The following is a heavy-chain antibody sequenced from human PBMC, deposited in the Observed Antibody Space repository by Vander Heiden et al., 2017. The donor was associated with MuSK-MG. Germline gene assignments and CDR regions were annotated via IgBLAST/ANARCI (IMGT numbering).Heavy chain of an antibody. D-gene: IGHD2-15*01. V-gene: IGHV6-1*01. J-gene: IGHJ5*02. CDR2: TYYRSKWYN. CDR3: AREGYCSGGSCYEGFDP. CDR1: GDRVSSNSAA. Sequence: QVQLQQSGPGLVKPSQTLSPTCAISGDRVSSNSAAWNWIRQSPSRGLEWLGRTYYRSKWYNDYAVSVKSRITINPDTSKNQFSLQLNSVTPEDTAVYYCAREGYCSGGSCYEGFDPWGQGTLVTVSS.